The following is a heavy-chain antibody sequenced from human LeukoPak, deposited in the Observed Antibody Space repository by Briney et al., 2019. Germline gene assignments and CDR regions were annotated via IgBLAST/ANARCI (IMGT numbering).Heavy chain of an antibody. CDR1: GFTFEHYA. J-gene: IGHJ4*02. V-gene: IGHV3-9*01. CDR3: AKALYGSGSYHNYAFEY. D-gene: IGHD3-10*01. CDR2: ISWDSGNI. Sequence: PGRSLRLTCAASGFTFEHYAMHWVRQAPGKGLEWVSGISWDSGNIGYADSVKGRFTISRDNAKNSLYLQMNSLRPEDTALYYCAKALYGSGSYHNYAFEYWVRGTLVTVSS.